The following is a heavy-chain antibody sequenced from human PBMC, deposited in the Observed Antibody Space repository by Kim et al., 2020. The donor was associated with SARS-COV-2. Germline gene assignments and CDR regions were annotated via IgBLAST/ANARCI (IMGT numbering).Heavy chain of an antibody. V-gene: IGHV6-1*01. Sequence: DYAVSVKSRITIHPDTSKNQFSLQLNSVTPEDTAVYYCAREWELLLATFDPWGQGTLVTVSS. J-gene: IGHJ5*02. CDR3: AREWELLLATFDP. D-gene: IGHD2-15*01.